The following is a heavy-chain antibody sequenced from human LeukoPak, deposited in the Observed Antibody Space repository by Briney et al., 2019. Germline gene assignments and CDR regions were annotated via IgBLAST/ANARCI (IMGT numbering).Heavy chain of an antibody. CDR1: GDSVSSNSAA. CDR3: ARTRYGMDV. V-gene: IGHV6-1*01. D-gene: IGHD6-6*01. CDR2: TYYRSRWYN. Sequence: SQTLSLTCAISGDSVSSNSAAWNRIRQSPSRGLEWLGRTYYRSRWYNEYAVSVKSRITINPDTSKNQFSLQLNSVTPEDTAVYYRARTRYGMDVWGQGTTVTVSS. J-gene: IGHJ6*02.